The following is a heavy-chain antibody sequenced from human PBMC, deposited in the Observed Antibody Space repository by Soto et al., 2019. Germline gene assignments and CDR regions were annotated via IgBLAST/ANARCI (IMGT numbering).Heavy chain of an antibody. CDR1: GGSFSGYY. V-gene: IGHV4-34*01. Sequence: PSETLSLTCAVYGGSFSGYYWSWIRQPPGKGLEWIGEINHSGSTNYNPSLKSRVTISVDTSKNQFSLKLSSVTAADTAVYYCAELVREWDAFDIWGQGTMVTVSS. D-gene: IGHD3-3*01. J-gene: IGHJ3*02. CDR2: INHSGST. CDR3: AELVREWDAFDI.